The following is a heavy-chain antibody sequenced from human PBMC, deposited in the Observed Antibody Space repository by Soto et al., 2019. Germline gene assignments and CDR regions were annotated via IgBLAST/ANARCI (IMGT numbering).Heavy chain of an antibody. J-gene: IGHJ4*02. V-gene: IGHV1-3*01. CDR1: GYTFTSYA. D-gene: IGHD3-9*01. CDR2: INAGNGNT. CDR3: ARDRMYYDILTGYYLDYFDY. Sequence: VASVKVSCKASGYTFTSYAMHWVRQAPGQRLEWMGWINAGNGNTKYSQKFQGRVTITRDTSASTAYMELSSLRSEDTAVYYCARDRMYYDILTGYYLDYFDYWGQGTLVTVSS.